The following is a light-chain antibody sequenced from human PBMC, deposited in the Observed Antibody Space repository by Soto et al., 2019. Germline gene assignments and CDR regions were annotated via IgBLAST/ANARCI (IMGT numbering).Light chain of an antibody. CDR1: NVGSKN. CDR3: QVWDGSSDHVL. J-gene: IGLJ2*01. CDR2: YDS. V-gene: IGLV3-21*04. Sequence: SYELTQPPSVSVAPGKTARITCGGDNVGSKNVHWYQQKPGQAPVVLIYYDSDRPSGIPERFSGSNSGNTATLTISSVEAGDEADYYCQVWDGSSDHVLFDGGTKLTVL.